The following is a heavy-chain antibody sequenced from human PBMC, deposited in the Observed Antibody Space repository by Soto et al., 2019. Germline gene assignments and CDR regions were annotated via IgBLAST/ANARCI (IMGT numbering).Heavy chain of an antibody. J-gene: IGHJ5*02. CDR3: AREGPPDIAWFDP. CDR1: GGTFSIYT. Sequence: QVQLVQSGAEVKKPGSSVKVSCKASGGTFSIYTISWARQAPGQGLEWMGGAPNSAQKFQGRLTVTADESTSTGFLELSSLTSEDTAVYYCAREGPPDIAWFDPWGQGTLVSVSS. CDR2: AP. D-gene: IGHD2-15*01. V-gene: IGHV1-69*01.